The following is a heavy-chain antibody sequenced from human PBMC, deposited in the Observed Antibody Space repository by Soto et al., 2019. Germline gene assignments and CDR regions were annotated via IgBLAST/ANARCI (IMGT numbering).Heavy chain of an antibody. CDR2: TYYRSRWYN. Sequence: SQTLSLTCAISGDSVSSNSAAWNWIRLSPSRGLEWLARTYYRSRWYNDYAVSVRSRITVNPDTSKNQFSLQLTSVTPEDTAVYYCAGTTSHQWYYMDVWGKGXTVTVSS. CDR3: AGTTSHQWYYMDV. CDR1: GDSVSSNSAA. J-gene: IGHJ6*03. V-gene: IGHV6-1*01. D-gene: IGHD1-7*01.